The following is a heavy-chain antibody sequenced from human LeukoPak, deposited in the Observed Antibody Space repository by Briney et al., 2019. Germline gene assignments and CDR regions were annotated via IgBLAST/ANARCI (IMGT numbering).Heavy chain of an antibody. CDR3: AREVVGATSPSTFDP. V-gene: IGHV1-69*13. CDR1: GGTFSSYA. CDR2: IIPIFGTA. D-gene: IGHD1-26*01. J-gene: IGHJ5*02. Sequence: SVKVSCKASGGTFSSYAISWVRQAPGQGLEWMGGIIPIFGTANYAQKFQGRVTITADESTSTAYMELSSLRSEDTAVYYCAREVVGATSPSTFDPWGQGTLVTVSS.